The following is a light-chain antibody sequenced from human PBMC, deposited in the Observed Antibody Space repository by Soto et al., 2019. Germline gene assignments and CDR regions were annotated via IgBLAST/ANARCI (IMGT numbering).Light chain of an antibody. CDR1: QSIRSY. CDR3: QQSYTTPYT. Sequence: DIQMTQSPSSLSASVGDRVTITCLASQSIRSYLNWYHQKPGKTPQLLIYGASNLQSGAPSRFTGSGSGTHFTLTISSLQPEDCATYYCQQSYTTPYTFGQGTKLEIK. V-gene: IGKV1-39*01. CDR2: GAS. J-gene: IGKJ2*01.